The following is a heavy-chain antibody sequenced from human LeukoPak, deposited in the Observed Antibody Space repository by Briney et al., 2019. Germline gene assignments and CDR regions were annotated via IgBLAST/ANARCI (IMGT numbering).Heavy chain of an antibody. CDR3: ARDYYSSSWYGGDY. V-gene: IGHV3-48*02. CDR2: VSTSSTTI. Sequence: GGSLRFSCAASGFTFSNYAMNWVRQAPGKGLEWVSYVSTSSTTIYYADSVRGRVTVSRDNAKNSLYLQINSLRDEDTAVYHCARDYYSSSWYGGDYWGQGTLVTVS. CDR1: GFTFSNYA. J-gene: IGHJ4*02. D-gene: IGHD6-13*01.